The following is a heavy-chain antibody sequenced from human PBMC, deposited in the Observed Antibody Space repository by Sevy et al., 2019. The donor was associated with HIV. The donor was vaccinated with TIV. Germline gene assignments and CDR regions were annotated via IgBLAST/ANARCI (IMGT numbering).Heavy chain of an antibody. V-gene: IGHV3-9*01. CDR1: GFSFDDYV. D-gene: IGHD5-18*01. CDR3: GKAGVDTAMVQWPYMDV. Sequence: GGSLRLSCAASGFSFDDYVMHWVRQAPGKGLEWVSSISWNSDKISYADAVKGRFTTSRDNAKSSLYRQLNSLRVEDTALYYCGKAGVDTAMVQWPYMDVWGKGTTVTVSS. J-gene: IGHJ6*03. CDR2: ISWNSDKI.